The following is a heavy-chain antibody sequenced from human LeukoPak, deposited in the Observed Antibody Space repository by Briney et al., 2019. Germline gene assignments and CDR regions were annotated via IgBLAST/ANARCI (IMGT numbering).Heavy chain of an antibody. J-gene: IGHJ4*02. CDR3: ARRGYYFDY. D-gene: IGHD3-10*01. CDR1: GGSISSYY. V-gene: IGHV4-59*08. CDR2: IYYSGST. Sequence: SETLSLTCTVSGGSISSYYWSWIRQPPGKGLEWIGYIYYSGSTNYNPSLKSRVTISVDTSKNQFSLKLSSVTAADTAAYYCARRGYYFDYWGQGTLVTVSS.